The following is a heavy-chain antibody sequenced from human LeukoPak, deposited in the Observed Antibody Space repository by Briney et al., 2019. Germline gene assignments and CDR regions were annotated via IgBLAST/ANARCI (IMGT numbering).Heavy chain of an antibody. D-gene: IGHD3-16*01. V-gene: IGHV3-21*01. CDR3: ARGIMFPYYFDY. J-gene: IGHJ4*02. Sequence: GGSLRLSCAASGFKFSSYSMKWVRQAPGKGLEWVSFISSSSSYIYYADSLKGRFTISRDNAKNSLYLQMNSLRAEDTAVYYCARGIMFPYYFDYGAQGPRVPVSS. CDR1: GFKFSSYS. CDR2: ISSSSSYI.